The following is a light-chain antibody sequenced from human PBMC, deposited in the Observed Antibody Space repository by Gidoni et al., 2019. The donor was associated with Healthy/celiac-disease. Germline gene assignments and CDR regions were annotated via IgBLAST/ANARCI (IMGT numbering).Light chain of an antibody. J-gene: IGKJ1*01. CDR2: AAS. Sequence: DIQMTQSPSSLSASVGDRVTITCRASQGISNYLAWYQQKPGKVPKLLIYAASTLQSGFPSRFSGSGSGTDFTLTISSLQPEDVATYYCQKYNSAPRTFXQXTKVXIK. V-gene: IGKV1-27*01. CDR1: QGISNY. CDR3: QKYNSAPRT.